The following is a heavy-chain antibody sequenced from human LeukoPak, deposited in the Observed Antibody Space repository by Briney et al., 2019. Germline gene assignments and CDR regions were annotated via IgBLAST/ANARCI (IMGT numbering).Heavy chain of an antibody. CDR2: INWKTGNG. J-gene: IGHJ2*01. CDR1: GFNFDNYA. CDR3: TRRAARWQFDL. D-gene: IGHD5-24*01. V-gene: IGHV3-9*01. Sequence: PGRSLRLSCAVSGFNFDNYAMRWVRQAPGRGLEWVSGINWKTGNGIYADSVKGRFTISRDNAKNSPYLQMSSLRAEDTALYYCTRRAARWQFDLWGRGTLLTVSS.